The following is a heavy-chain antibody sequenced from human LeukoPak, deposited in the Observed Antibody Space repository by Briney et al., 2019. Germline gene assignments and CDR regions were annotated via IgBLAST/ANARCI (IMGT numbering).Heavy chain of an antibody. CDR2: FYTGGST. J-gene: IGHJ6*03. D-gene: IGHD4-11*01. CDR3: VRVPTTVDNYYMDV. CDR1: GGSLGSGTYY. V-gene: IGHV4-61*02. Sequence: SETLSLTCTVSGGSLGSGTYYWTWLRQPAGTGLEWIGRFYTGGSTNYNPSLRSRVSISLDMSKNQFSLKMSSVTAADTAVYYCVRVPTTVDNYYMDVWGKGTTVTVSS.